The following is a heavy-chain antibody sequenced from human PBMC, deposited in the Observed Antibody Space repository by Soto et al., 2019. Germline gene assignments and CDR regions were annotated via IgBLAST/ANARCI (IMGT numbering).Heavy chain of an antibody. CDR2: ISGSGGST. D-gene: IGHD3-10*01. V-gene: IGHV3-23*01. CDR3: AKDGDTMVRGVTHRDY. J-gene: IGHJ4*02. CDR1: GFTFSSYA. Sequence: GGSLRLSCAASGFTFSSYAMSWVRQAPGKGLEWVSAISGSGGSTYYADSVRGRFTISRDNSKNTLYLQMNSLRAEDTAVYYCAKDGDTMVRGVTHRDYWGQGTLVTVSS.